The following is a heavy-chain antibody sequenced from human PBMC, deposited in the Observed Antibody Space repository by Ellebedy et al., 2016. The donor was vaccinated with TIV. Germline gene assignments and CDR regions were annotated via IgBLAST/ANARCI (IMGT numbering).Heavy chain of an antibody. Sequence: SETLSLTCTVSGGSISRYYWSWVRQPPGKGLEWVGEINHSGSTNYNPSLKSRVAMSVDTSKSQFYLELNSVTAADTAQYHCARGIFGESIGLYFDSWGQGTLVTVSS. CDR3: ARGIFGESIGLYFDS. CDR1: GGSISRYY. D-gene: IGHD3-10*01. J-gene: IGHJ4*02. CDR2: INHSGST. V-gene: IGHV4-34*01.